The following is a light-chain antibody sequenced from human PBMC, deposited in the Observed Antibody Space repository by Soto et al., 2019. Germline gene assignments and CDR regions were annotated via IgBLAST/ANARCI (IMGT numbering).Light chain of an antibody. J-gene: IGLJ3*02. CDR1: SSNIGSNG. Sequence: QAVVTQPPSASGTPGQRVIISCSGSSSNIGSNGVNWYQQVPGMAPKLLIDTDNQRPSGVPDRFSGSRSDTSASLAITGLQSEDEADYYCAAWDDSLGGSWLFGGGTKVTVL. CDR3: AAWDDSLGGSWL. V-gene: IGLV1-44*01. CDR2: TDN.